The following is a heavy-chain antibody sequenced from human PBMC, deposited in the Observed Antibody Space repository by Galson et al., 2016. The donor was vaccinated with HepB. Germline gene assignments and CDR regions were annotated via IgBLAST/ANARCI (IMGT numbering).Heavy chain of an antibody. Sequence: SETLSLTCAVYVESFSGFHWSWIRQPPGKGLEWVGEINHGGTTNCNTSLKSRVTISVDTSKNQFSLKLTSVTAADTAIYYCARGRAGKTGTFYYFDCWGLGTLVTVSS. CDR1: VESFSGFH. CDR3: ARGRAGKTGTFYYFDC. D-gene: IGHD1-7*01. J-gene: IGHJ4*02. CDR2: INHGGTT. V-gene: IGHV4-34*01.